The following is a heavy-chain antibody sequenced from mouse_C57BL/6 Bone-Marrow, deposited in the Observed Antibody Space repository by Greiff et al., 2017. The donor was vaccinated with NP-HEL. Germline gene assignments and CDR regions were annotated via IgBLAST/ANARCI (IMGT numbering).Heavy chain of an antibody. J-gene: IGHJ4*01. V-gene: IGHV3-6*01. CDR1: GYSITSGYY. CDR3: ARDRITTVVATDYAMDY. D-gene: IGHD1-1*01. CDR2: ISYDGSN. Sequence: EVHLVESGPGLVKPSQSLSLTCSVTGYSITSGYYWNWIRQFPGNKLEWMGYISYDGSNNYNPSLKNRISITRDTSKNQFFLKLNSVTTEDTATYYCARDRITTVVATDYAMDYWGQGTSVTVSS.